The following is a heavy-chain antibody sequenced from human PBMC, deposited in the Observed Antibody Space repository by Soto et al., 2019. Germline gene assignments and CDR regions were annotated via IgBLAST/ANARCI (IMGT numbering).Heavy chain of an antibody. CDR2: LSDRT. CDR3: ARSLGPSRHFFDH. V-gene: IGHV3-23*01. J-gene: IGHJ4*02. D-gene: IGHD3-16*01. Sequence: EVQLLDSGGHLVQPGGSLRLSCAASGFTISNYAMSWVRQAPGKGLGWVSTLSDRTYYTDSVRGRFTISRDTLENTLYLQMNSPGVEDTAVYYCARSLGPSRHFFDHWGQGTLVTVSS. CDR1: GFTISNYA.